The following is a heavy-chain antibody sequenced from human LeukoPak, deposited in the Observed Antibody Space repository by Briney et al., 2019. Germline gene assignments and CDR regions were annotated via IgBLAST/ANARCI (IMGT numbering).Heavy chain of an antibody. CDR3: ARSPTSWYFDY. CDR2: IRYHGSDK. V-gene: IGHV3-30*02. Sequence: PGGSLRLSCTASGFTFSSYGMYWVRQAPGKGLEWVAFIRYHGSDKYYADSVKGRFTISRDNSKNTLYLQMNSLRPEDTSVYYCARSPTSWYFDYWGQGTLVTVSS. D-gene: IGHD2-2*01. J-gene: IGHJ4*02. CDR1: GFTFSSYG.